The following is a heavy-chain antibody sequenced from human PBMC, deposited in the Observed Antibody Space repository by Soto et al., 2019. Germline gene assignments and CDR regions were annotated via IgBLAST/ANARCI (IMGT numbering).Heavy chain of an antibody. D-gene: IGHD6-13*01. CDR3: ARDTAAAANDAFDI. CDR2: ISSSGSTI. Sequence: TGGSLRLSCAASGFTFSSYEMNWVRQAPGKGLEWVSYISSSGSTIYYADSVKGRFTISRDNAKNSLYLQMNSLRAEDTAVYYCARDTAAAANDAFDIWGQGTMVTVSS. V-gene: IGHV3-48*03. J-gene: IGHJ3*02. CDR1: GFTFSSYE.